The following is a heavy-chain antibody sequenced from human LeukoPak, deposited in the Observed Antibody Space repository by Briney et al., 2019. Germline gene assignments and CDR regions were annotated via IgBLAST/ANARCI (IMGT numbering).Heavy chain of an antibody. CDR3: ARLSSHTAMVQEAYYYFDY. Sequence: TTSETLSLTCTVSGGSISGHYWSWIRQPPGKGLEWIGYIYDSGSSNYNPSLKSRVTILVDTSKNQFSLKLSSVTAADTAVYYCARLSSHTAMVQEAYYYFDYWGQGTLVTVSS. D-gene: IGHD5-18*01. CDR1: GGSISGHY. CDR2: IYDSGSS. J-gene: IGHJ4*02. V-gene: IGHV4-59*11.